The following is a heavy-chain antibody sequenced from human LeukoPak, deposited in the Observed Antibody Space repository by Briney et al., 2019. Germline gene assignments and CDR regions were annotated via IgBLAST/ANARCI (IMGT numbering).Heavy chain of an antibody. Sequence: GASVKVSCKASGGTFSSYAIDWVRQAPGQGLEWMGGIIPIFGTTNYAQKFQGRVTITAVESMRTAYMELSSLRSEDTGVYYCAVKTSTVTTGWFDPWGQGTLVTVSS. CDR1: GGTFSSYA. D-gene: IGHD4-11*01. CDR3: AVKTSTVTTGWFDP. V-gene: IGHV1-69*13. J-gene: IGHJ5*02. CDR2: IIPIFGTT.